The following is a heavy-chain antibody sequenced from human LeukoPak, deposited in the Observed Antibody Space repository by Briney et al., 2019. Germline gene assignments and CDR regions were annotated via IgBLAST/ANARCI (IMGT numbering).Heavy chain of an antibody. D-gene: IGHD6-19*01. CDR2: IYYSGST. CDR1: GGSISSYY. J-gene: IGHJ3*02. Sequence: SETLSLTCAVSGGSISSYYWSWIRQPPGKGLEWIGYIYYSGSTNYNPSLKSRVTISVDTSKNQFSLKLSSVTAADTAVYYCARHSERWLGAFDIWGQGTMVTVSS. CDR3: ARHSERWLGAFDI. V-gene: IGHV4-59*08.